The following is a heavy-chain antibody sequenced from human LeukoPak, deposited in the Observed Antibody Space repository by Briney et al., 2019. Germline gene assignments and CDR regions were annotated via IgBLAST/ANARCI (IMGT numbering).Heavy chain of an antibody. Sequence: KPSETLSLTCTVSGGSISSSSYYWGWIRQPPGKGLEWIGSIYYSGSTYYNPSLKSRVAISVDTSKNQFSLKLSSVTAADTAVYYCARGRSSWYLDYWGQGTLVTVSS. D-gene: IGHD6-13*01. V-gene: IGHV4-39*07. CDR1: GGSISSSSYY. CDR3: ARGRSSWYLDY. CDR2: IYYSGST. J-gene: IGHJ4*02.